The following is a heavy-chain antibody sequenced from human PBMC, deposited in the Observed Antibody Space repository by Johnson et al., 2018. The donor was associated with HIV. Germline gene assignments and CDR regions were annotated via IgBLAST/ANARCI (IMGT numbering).Heavy chain of an antibody. CDR1: GFTFSSYA. Sequence: VQLVESGGGLVQPGGSLRFSCAVSGFTFSSYAMSWVRQAPGKGLEWVSAISGSGGSTSYADSVKGRFTISRDNSKNTLYLQMNSLRAEDTAVYYCSSTIAARGAFDIWGQGTMVTVSS. D-gene: IGHD6-6*01. V-gene: IGHV3-23*04. CDR2: ISGSGGST. J-gene: IGHJ3*02. CDR3: SSTIAARGAFDI.